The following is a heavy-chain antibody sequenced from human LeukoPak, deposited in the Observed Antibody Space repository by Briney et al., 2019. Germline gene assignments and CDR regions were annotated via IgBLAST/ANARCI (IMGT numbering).Heavy chain of an antibody. CDR2: ISGSGGST. D-gene: IGHD4-11*01. CDR1: GFTFHNNG. J-gene: IGHJ4*02. CDR3: AKLTTVRAVYYFDY. Sequence: SGGSLRLSCAASGFTFHNNGMSWVRQAPGKGLEWVSAISGSGGSTYYADSVKGRFTISRDNSENTLYLQMNSLRAEDTAVYYCAKLTTVRAVYYFDYWGQGTLVTVSS. V-gene: IGHV3-23*01.